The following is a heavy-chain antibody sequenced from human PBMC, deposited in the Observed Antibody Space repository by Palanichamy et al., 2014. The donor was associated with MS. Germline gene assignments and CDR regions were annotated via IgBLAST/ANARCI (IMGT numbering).Heavy chain of an antibody. CDR3: ARGSYAGSFSTMSRYDY. J-gene: IGHJ4*02. V-gene: IGHV1-18*01. CDR1: GYTFPSFG. D-gene: IGHD1-26*01. Sequence: QVQMVQSGAEVKKPGASVKVSCKASGYTFPSFGIMWVRQAPGRGLEWMGWISGYNGNTYYAQNLQGRVNMTTDTSTRTVFMELTSLTSDDTDVYYCARGSYAGSFSTMSRYDYWGQGTLVTVSS. CDR2: ISGYNGNT.